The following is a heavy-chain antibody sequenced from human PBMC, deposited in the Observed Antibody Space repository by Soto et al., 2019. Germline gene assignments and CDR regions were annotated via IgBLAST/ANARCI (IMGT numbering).Heavy chain of an antibody. J-gene: IGHJ5*02. Sequence: SETLSLTCTFSVFSVNRGDYYWAWMRQPPGKGLEWIGSVYYSGGTHQNPSQSRFIISIDTAKNQISLRLKSVTAADTAVYYCARHFRSYSGGYHWFGPWGQGTLVTVSS. D-gene: IGHD3-22*01. V-gene: IGHV4-39*01. CDR3: ARHFRSYSGGYHWFGP. CDR1: VFSVNRGDYY. CDR2: VYYSGGT.